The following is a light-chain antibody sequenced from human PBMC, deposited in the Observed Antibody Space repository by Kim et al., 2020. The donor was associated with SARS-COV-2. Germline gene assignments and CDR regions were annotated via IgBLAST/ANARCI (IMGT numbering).Light chain of an antibody. CDR3: CSYATSRSYV. Sequence: SALTQPASVSGSPGQSITISCTGTSSDVGAYNYVSWYQLHPGKAPELMVFDVSERPSGISNRFSGSKSGNTASLTITGLQAEDEADYYCCSYATSRSYVFGTGTTVTVL. CDR1: SSDVGAYNY. CDR2: DVS. J-gene: IGLJ1*01. V-gene: IGLV2-14*01.